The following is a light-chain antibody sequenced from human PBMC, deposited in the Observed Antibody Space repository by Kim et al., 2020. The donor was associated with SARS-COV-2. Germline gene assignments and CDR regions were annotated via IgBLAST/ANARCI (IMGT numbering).Light chain of an antibody. CDR1: NIGSKA. CDR2: NDN. Sequence: SYELTQPPSVSVAPGKTARVTCGGNNIGSKAVHWYQQKPGQAPVLVISNDNNRPSGIPERFSGSNSGNTATLTISRVEARDEADYFCQVWDSSSDHCVFGAGTKVTVL. CDR3: QVWDSSSDHCV. V-gene: IGLV3-21*04. J-gene: IGLJ1*01.